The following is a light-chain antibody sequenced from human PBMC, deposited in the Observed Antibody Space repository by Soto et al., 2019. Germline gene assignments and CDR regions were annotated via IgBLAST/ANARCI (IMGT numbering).Light chain of an antibody. V-gene: IGKV1-17*01. Sequence: DIQMTQSPSSLSASVGDRVTITCRASQGIRKDLGWYQQKPGKAPKRLIHAASSLQSGVPSRFSGSGSGTEFTLTISSLQPEDFATYYCLQHNSYPLTFGGGTKVEIK. CDR2: AAS. J-gene: IGKJ4*01. CDR1: QGIRKD. CDR3: LQHNSYPLT.